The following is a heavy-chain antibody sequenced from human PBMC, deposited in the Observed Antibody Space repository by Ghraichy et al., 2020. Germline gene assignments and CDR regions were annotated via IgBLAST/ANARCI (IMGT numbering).Heavy chain of an antibody. Sequence: ASVKVSCKASGYTFTTYAIHWVRQAPGQRLEWMGWMNAGNGDTKYAQKFQDRVSITRDTSASTVYVEMSSLRSEDTAVYYCARDGHYDFWSGYYGPNLRGLDCWGQGTTVTVSS. CDR3: ARDGHYDFWSGYYGPNLRGLDC. CDR1: GYTFTTYA. J-gene: IGHJ6*02. CDR2: MNAGNGDT. V-gene: IGHV1-3*01. D-gene: IGHD3-3*01.